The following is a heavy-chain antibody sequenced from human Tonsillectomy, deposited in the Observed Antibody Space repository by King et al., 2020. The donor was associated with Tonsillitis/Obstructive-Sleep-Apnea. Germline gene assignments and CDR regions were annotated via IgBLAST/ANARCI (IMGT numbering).Heavy chain of an antibody. V-gene: IGHV4-39*01. J-gene: IGHJ4*02. CDR2: IYYSGST. D-gene: IGHD1-20*01. CDR1: GGSISSSSYY. Sequence: QLQESGPGLVKPSETLSLTCTVSGGSISSSSYYWGWIRQPPGKGLEWIGSIYYSGSTYSNPALKSRVTISVDTSKNQFSLKLSSVTAADTAVYYCAGRGAITDYDYWGQGTLVTVSS. CDR3: AGRGAITDYDY.